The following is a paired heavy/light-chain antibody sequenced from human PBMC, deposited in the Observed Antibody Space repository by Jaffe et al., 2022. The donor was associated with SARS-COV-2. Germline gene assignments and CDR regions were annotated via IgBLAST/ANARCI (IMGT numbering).Light chain of an antibody. J-gene: IGKJ2*01. CDR1: QSVLYSSNNKNY. V-gene: IGKV4-1*01. CDR3: QQYYSTPPH. Sequence: DIVMTQSPDSLAVSLGERATINCKSSQSVLYSSNNKNYLTWYQQKPGQPPKLLIYWASTRESGVPDRFSGSGSGTDFTLTISSLQAEDVAVYYCQQYYSTPPHFGQGTKLEIK. CDR2: WAS.
Heavy chain of an antibody. D-gene: IGHD1-26*01. CDR2: IWSDGSNE. V-gene: IGHV3-33*01. CDR3: ARGSSTGESYRPPFDY. J-gene: IGHJ4*02. CDR1: GFTFSTYG. Sequence: QVQLVESGGGVVQPGRSLRLSCAASGFTFSTYGMHWVRQAPGKGLEWVAIIWSDGSNEYYADSVKGRFTISRDNSKNTLYLQMNSLRVEDTAVYYCARGSSTGESYRPPFDYWGQGTLVTVSS.